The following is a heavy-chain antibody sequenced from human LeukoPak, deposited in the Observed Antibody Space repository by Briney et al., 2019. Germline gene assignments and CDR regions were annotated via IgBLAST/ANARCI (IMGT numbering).Heavy chain of an antibody. D-gene: IGHD4-17*01. CDR1: GFTFSSYE. CDR3: ARADYGDYVYYFDY. CDR2: ISSSGSII. Sequence: GGSLRLSCAASGFTFSSYEMNWVRQAPGKGLEWVSYISSSGSIIYYADSVKGRFTISRDNAKNSLYLQMNSLRAEDTALYYCARADYGDYVYYFDYWGQGTLVTVSS. J-gene: IGHJ4*02. V-gene: IGHV3-48*03.